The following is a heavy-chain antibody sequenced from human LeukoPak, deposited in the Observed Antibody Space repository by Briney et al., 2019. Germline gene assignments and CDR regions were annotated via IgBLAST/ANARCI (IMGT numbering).Heavy chain of an antibody. Sequence: KPGRSLRLSCAASGFTFSSYAMSWIRQPPGKGLEWIGSIYYSGSTYYNPSLKSRVTISVDTSKNQFSLKLSSVTAADTAVYYCARHSPPTGTSFDYWGQGTLVTVSS. V-gene: IGHV4-39*01. CDR2: IYYSGST. CDR3: ARHSPPTGTSFDY. CDR1: GFTFSSYA. J-gene: IGHJ4*02. D-gene: IGHD1-1*01.